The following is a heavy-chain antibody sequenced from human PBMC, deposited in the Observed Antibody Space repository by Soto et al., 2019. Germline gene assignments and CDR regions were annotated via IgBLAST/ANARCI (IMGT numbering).Heavy chain of an antibody. Sequence: QVQLVESGGGVVQPGRSLRLSCAASGFTFSSYGMHWVRQAPGKGLEWVAVISYDGTNNYYTESVKGRFTISRDNSKKXXFVQMNSLRAEDTAVYFCAKGDCSGGSCYFSAFDIWGQGTMVTVSS. J-gene: IGHJ3*02. CDR3: AKGDCSGGSCYFSAFDI. D-gene: IGHD2-15*01. CDR1: GFTFSSYG. CDR2: ISYDGTNN. V-gene: IGHV3-30*18.